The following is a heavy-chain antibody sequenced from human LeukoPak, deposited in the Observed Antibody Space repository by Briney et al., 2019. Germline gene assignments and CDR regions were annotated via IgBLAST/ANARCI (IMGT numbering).Heavy chain of an antibody. J-gene: IGHJ4*02. Sequence: GGSLRLSCAASEFTFSSYTMNWGRQAPGKGLEWVSSTSSSASYIYYADSVKGRFTISRDNAKNSLYLQMDSLRAEDTAVYYCARAMRVDWYYLDYWGQGTLGTVSS. CDR2: TSSSASYI. V-gene: IGHV3-21*01. CDR1: EFTFSSYT. CDR3: ARAMRVDWYYLDY. D-gene: IGHD3-22*01.